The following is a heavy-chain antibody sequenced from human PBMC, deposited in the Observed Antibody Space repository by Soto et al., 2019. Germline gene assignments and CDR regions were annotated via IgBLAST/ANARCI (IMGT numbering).Heavy chain of an antibody. D-gene: IGHD7-27*01. V-gene: IGHV5-51*01. J-gene: IGHJ3*02. CDR3: ARQIVLGRNTDDAFDI. CDR1: GYSFTSYW. CDR2: IYPGDSDT. Sequence: GESLKISCKGSGYSFTSYWIGWVRQMPGKGLEWMGIIYPGDSDTRYSPSFQGQVTISADKSISTAYLQWSSLKASDTAMYYCARQIVLGRNTDDAFDIWGQGTMVTVSS.